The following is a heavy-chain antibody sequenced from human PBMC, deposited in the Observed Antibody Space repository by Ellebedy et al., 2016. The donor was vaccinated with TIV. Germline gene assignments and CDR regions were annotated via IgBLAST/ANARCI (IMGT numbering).Heavy chain of an antibody. J-gene: IGHJ4*02. V-gene: IGHV1-18*01. Sequence: ASVKVSXXTSGYRVTAYRIVWVRQAPGQGLEWMGWINTDKGNTNYAQKFQGRVTLTTDTSSRTVFMELTSLRSDDTAVYYCARERDNYGDSAYYIDYWGQGTLVSV. CDR1: GYRVTAYR. CDR2: INTDKGNT. D-gene: IGHD4-17*01. CDR3: ARERDNYGDSAYYIDY.